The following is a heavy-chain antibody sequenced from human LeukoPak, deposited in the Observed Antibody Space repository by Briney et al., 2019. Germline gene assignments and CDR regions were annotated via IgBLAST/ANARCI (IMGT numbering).Heavy chain of an antibody. CDR1: GFTFSSYG. V-gene: IGHV3-33*01. CDR3: AREVGPVDTAMGDFDY. J-gene: IGHJ4*02. Sequence: GGSLRLSCAASGFTFSSYGMHWVRQAPGKGLEWVAVIWYDGSNKYYADSVKGRFTISRDNSKNTLYLQMNSLRAEDTAVYYCAREVGPVDTAMGDFDYWGQGTLVTVSS. CDR2: IWYDGSNK. D-gene: IGHD5-18*01.